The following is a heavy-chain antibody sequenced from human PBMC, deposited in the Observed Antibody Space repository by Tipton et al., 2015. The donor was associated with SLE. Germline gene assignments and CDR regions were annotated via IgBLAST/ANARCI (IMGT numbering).Heavy chain of an antibody. J-gene: IGHJ3*01. CDR2: INLYRRKT. CDR1: GYTSATSG. CDR3: AGDDYGRGIFDV. V-gene: IGHV1-18*01. D-gene: IGHD4-17*01. Sequence: QLVQSGPEVKKPGASVKVSCKASGYTSATSGITWVRQAPGQGLQWTGWINLYRRKTNYAHNLQHRLTVTTDPSTRTAYMELRSLTSDDTAVYYCAGDDYGRGIFDVWGQGTMVTVSS.